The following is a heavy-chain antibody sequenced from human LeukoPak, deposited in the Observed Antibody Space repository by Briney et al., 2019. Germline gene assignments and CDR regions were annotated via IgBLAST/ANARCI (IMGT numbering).Heavy chain of an antibody. D-gene: IGHD4-17*01. CDR1: GFTFSSYG. CDR3: AKGLPTAHWFFHL. V-gene: IGHV3-30*18. Sequence: GRSLRLSCAASGFTFSSYGMHWVRQAPGKGLEWVAVISYDGSNKYYADSVKGRFTISRDNSKNTLFLQVDSLRAEDTAVYYCAKGLPTAHWFFHLWAVAPWSLSPQ. J-gene: IGHJ2*01. CDR2: ISYDGSNK.